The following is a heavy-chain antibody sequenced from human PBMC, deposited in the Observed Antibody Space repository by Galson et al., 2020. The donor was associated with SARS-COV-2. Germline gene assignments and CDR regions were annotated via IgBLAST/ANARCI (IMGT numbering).Heavy chain of an antibody. CDR2: MSSSGTQI. CDR3: ARAVGTAAVYYWYVDL. Sequence: GGSLRLSCAASGLTFSKYTMNWVRQAPGKGPEWLSSMSSSGTQIFYAASVRGRFTISRDDARNSLYLQMNSLRAEDTAVYYCARAVGTAAVYYWYVDLWGRGTLVTVSS. D-gene: IGHD6-13*01. V-gene: IGHV3-21*01. J-gene: IGHJ2*01. CDR1: GLTFSKYT.